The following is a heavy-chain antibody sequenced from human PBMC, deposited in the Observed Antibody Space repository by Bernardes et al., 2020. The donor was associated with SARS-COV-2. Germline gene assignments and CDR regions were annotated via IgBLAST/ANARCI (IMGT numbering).Heavy chain of an antibody. D-gene: IGHD6-19*01. CDR1: GYSFTSFA. CDR3: ARDNYGGSGRMGY. J-gene: IGHJ4*02. CDR2: INTKTGKP. V-gene: IGHV7-4-1*02. Sequence: ASMKVSCKASGYSFTSFAMNWVRQAPGQGLEWMGCINTKTGKPTYAQGFTGRFVFSFDTSVSTAYLQISSLKADDTAVYYCARDNYGGSGRMGYWGQGTLVTVSS.